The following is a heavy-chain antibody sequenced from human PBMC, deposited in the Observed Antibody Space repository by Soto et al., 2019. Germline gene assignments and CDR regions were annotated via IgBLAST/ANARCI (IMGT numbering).Heavy chain of an antibody. Sequence: SVKVSCKASGGTFSSYAISWVRQAPGQGLEWMGGIIPIFGTANYAQKFQGRVTITADKSTSTAYMELSSLRSEDTAVYYCARDQTLEMATILPPNYYYYGMDVWGQGTTVTVSS. CDR3: ARDQTLEMATILPPNYYYYGMDV. CDR2: IIPIFGTA. CDR1: GGTFSSYA. D-gene: IGHD5-12*01. J-gene: IGHJ6*02. V-gene: IGHV1-69*06.